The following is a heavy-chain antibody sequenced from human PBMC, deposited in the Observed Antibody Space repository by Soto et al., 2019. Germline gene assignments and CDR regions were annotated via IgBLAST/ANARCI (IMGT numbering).Heavy chain of an antibody. Sequence: QLKLQDSGPGLVKPSETLSLTCVVSGVSISGSDYYWAWIRQSPGKGLEWIGSIYYTGSTDYNPSLSSRVTLSVATSKNQLSWTLSSVTAADAAVYFCARPDRLGPILYCRSRFFPFWRQATQVTV. CDR1: GVSISGSDYY. V-gene: IGHV4-39*01. CDR2: IYYTGST. D-gene: IGHD2-8*02. J-gene: IGHJ1*01. CDR3: ARPDRLGPILYCRSRFFPF.